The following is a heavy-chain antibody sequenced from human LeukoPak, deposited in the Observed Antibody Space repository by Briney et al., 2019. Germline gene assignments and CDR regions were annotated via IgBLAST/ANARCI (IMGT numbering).Heavy chain of an antibody. J-gene: IGHJ4*02. D-gene: IGHD5-24*01. CDR2: IIPIFGTA. CDR3: AALDGGYNVGY. Sequence: SVKVSCKASGGTFSSYAISWVRQAPGQGLEWMGGIIPIFGTANYAQKLQGRVTITADESTSTDYMELSSLRSEDTAVYYCAALDGGYNVGYWGQGTLVTVSS. V-gene: IGHV1-69*13. CDR1: GGTFSSYA.